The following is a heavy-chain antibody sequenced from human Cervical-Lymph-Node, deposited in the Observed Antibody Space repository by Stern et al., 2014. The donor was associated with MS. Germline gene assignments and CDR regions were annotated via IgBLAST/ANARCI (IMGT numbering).Heavy chain of an antibody. CDR1: GFSFRNFS. J-gene: IGHJ4*02. Sequence: EMQLVESGGDLVQPGGSLRLSCAASGFSFRNFSLNWVRQAPGKGLEWISSITRGGTPSYADSVQGRFTISRDNAKNSLYLHMNNLREEDTAVYHCATLDYWGQGTLVTVSS. V-gene: IGHV3-48*02. CDR2: ITRGGTP. CDR3: ATLDY.